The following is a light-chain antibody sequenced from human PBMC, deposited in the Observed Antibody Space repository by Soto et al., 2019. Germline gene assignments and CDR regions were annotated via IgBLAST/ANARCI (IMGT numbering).Light chain of an antibody. CDR3: QQSYSTTWT. Sequence: DIQMTQSPSSLSASVGDRVTITCRASQSISSYLNWYQQNPRRPPKLLIYAASTLQSGAPSRFSGSGSGTDFTLTISSLQPEDFATYYCQQSYSTTWTVGQGTKVDIK. CDR1: QSISSY. V-gene: IGKV1-39*01. CDR2: AAS. J-gene: IGKJ1*01.